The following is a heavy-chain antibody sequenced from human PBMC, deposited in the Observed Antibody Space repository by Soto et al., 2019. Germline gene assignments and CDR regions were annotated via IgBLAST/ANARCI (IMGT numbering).Heavy chain of an antibody. Sequence: QITLNESGPTQVKPRQTLTLTCTFSGFSLTTSGVGVGWIRQSPGKAPEWLALIYWDDDKRYSPSLKSRLTITKDPSKNQVVLTMADLDPADTATYYCAHRVLRTVFGLVTTTAIYFDFWGQVTPVAVSS. CDR3: AHRVLRTVFGLVTTTAIYFDF. V-gene: IGHV2-5*02. J-gene: IGHJ4*02. CDR1: GFSLTTSGVG. D-gene: IGHD3-3*01. CDR2: IYWDDDK.